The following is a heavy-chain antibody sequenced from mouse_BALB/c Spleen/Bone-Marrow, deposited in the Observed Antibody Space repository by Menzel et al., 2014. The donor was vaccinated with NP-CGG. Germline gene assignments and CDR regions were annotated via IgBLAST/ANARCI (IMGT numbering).Heavy chain of an antibody. D-gene: IGHD2-3*01. CDR2: IAPGSGST. V-gene: IGHV1S41*01. J-gene: IGHJ1*01. CDR3: ARAMDGYMDV. Sequence: SVILSSNAVGYTFTSYWINWIKQRPGQGLEWIGRIAPGSGSTYYNEMFKGKATLTVDTSSSTAHIQLSGLSSEDSAVYFCARAMDGYMDVRAAGTTVTASS. CDR1: GYTFTSYW.